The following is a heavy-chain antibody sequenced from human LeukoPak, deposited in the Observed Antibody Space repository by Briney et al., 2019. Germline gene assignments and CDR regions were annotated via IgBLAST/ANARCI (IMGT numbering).Heavy chain of an antibody. Sequence: GGSLRLSCAASGFTLSSYAMSWVRQAPGKGLEWVSTISGSAGSTYYADSVKGRFTISRDNSKNTLYLQMNSLRAEDTAVYYCAKSQRGYDSGTSYWGQGTLVTVSS. D-gene: IGHD3-10*01. CDR2: ISGSAGST. CDR3: AKSQRGYDSGTSY. V-gene: IGHV3-23*01. J-gene: IGHJ4*02. CDR1: GFTLSSYA.